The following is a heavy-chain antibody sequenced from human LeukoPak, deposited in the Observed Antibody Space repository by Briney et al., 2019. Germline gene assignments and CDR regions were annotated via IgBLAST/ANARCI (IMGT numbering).Heavy chain of an antibody. CDR1: GFTFGGYA. V-gene: IGHV3-23*01. CDR3: AKAGRNTVITYYFDY. Sequence: GGSLRLSCAASGFTFGGYAMSWVRQAPGKGLEWVSAISGSGANTYYADSVKGRFTISRDNSKNTLYMQMNSLRAEDTAIYYCAKAGRNTVITYYFDYWGQGTLVTVSS. CDR2: ISGSGANT. D-gene: IGHD3-22*01. J-gene: IGHJ4*02.